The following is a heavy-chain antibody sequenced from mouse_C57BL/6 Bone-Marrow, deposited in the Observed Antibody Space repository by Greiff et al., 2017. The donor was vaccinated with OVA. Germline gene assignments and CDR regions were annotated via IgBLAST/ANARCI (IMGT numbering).Heavy chain of an antibody. CDR2: IDPSDSYT. D-gene: IGHD2-3*01. CDR3: ARGRWLLRWNYFDY. Sequence: VQLQQPGAELVMPGASVKLSCKASGYTFTSYWMHWVKQRPGQGLEWIGEIDPSDSYTNYNQKFKGKSTLTVDKSSSTAYMQLSSLTSEDSAVYYCARGRWLLRWNYFDYWGQGTTLTVSS. J-gene: IGHJ2*01. CDR1: GYTFTSYW. V-gene: IGHV1-69*01.